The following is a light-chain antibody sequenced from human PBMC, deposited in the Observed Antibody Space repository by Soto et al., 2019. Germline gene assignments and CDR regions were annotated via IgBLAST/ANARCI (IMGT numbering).Light chain of an antibody. Sequence: QSALTQPASVSGSPGQSSTISCTGTSSDVGAYTFVSWYQQHPDKVPKLMIFDVSRRPSGVSDRFSGSKSGNTASLTISGLQPEHEGDYYCSSYTSSSTHVFGSGTKLTVL. J-gene: IGLJ1*01. CDR3: SSYTSSSTHV. V-gene: IGLV2-14*03. CDR2: DVS. CDR1: SSDVGAYTF.